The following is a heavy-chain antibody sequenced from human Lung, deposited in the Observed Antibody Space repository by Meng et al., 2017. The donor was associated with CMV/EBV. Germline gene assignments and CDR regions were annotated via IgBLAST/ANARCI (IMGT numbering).Heavy chain of an antibody. CDR2: IKKDGSEK. CDR3: TRVFGSGSQRYGGYYGMDV. D-gene: IGHD3-10*01. CDR1: GFTFSSYW. V-gene: IGHV3-7*03. Sequence: GESLKISCEASGFTFSSYWMSWVRQAPGKGLEWVANIKKDGSEKKYVDSVKGRFTISRDNAKNSLYLQMNSLRAEDTAVYYCTRVFGSGSQRYGGYYGMDVWGQGTAVTVSS. J-gene: IGHJ6*02.